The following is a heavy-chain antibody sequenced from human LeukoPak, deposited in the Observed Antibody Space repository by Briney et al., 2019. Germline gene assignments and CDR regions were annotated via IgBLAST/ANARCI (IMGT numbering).Heavy chain of an antibody. J-gene: IGHJ5*02. CDR1: GGTFSSYA. CDR2: IIPIFGTA. D-gene: IGHD6-19*01. Sequence: SVKVSCKASGGTFSSYAISWVRQAPGQGLERMGGIIPIFGTANYAQKFQGRVTITADKSTSTAYMELSSLRSEDTAVYYCARGIAVAGRGGYNWFDPWGQGTLVTVSS. V-gene: IGHV1-69*06. CDR3: ARGIAVAGRGGYNWFDP.